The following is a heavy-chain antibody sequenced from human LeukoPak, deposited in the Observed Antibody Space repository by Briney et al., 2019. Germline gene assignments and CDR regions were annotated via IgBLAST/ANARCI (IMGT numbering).Heavy chain of an antibody. Sequence: PGGSLRLSCAASGITLSSYDMRWVRQAPGKALEWVAVISYDGSNKDYADSVKGRFTISRDNSKNTLDLQMNSLSAEDTAVYYCAKDRGVWAFDIWGQGTMVTVSS. CDR1: GITLSSYD. J-gene: IGHJ3*02. CDR3: AKDRGVWAFDI. D-gene: IGHD3-10*01. V-gene: IGHV3-30-3*01. CDR2: ISYDGSNK.